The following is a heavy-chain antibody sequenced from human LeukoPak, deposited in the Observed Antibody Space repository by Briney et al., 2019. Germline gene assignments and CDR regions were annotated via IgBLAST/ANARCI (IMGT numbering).Heavy chain of an antibody. Sequence: GGSLRLSCTVSGFTVSINSMSWVRQAPGKVLEWVSFIYSGGNTHYSDSVKGRFTISRDNSKNTLYLQMNSLRAEDTAVYYCASGSSSWYSVYYMDVWGKGTTVTVSS. CDR2: IYSGGNT. CDR1: GFTVSINS. CDR3: ASGSSSWYSVYYMDV. V-gene: IGHV3-66*01. D-gene: IGHD6-13*01. J-gene: IGHJ6*03.